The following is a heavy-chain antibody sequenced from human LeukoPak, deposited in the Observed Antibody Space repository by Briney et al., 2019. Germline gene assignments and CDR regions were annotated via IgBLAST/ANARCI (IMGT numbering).Heavy chain of an antibody. CDR1: GGSISSYY. CDR2: IYTSGST. J-gene: IGHJ3*02. Sequence: XXSXXCTVSGGSISSYYXXWIRQPAGKXLEXIGRIYTSGSTNYNPSLKSRVTMSVDTSKNQFSLKLSSVTAADTAVYYCAREYGGNSDAFDIWGQGTMVTVSS. D-gene: IGHD4-23*01. V-gene: IGHV4-4*07. CDR3: AREYGGNSDAFDI.